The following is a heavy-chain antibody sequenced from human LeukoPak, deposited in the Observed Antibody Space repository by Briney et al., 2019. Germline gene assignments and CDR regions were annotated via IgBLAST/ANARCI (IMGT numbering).Heavy chain of an antibody. J-gene: IGHJ4*02. CDR3: AKVNYVGGAPPFDS. D-gene: IGHD1-26*01. CDR1: GFTFSSYA. Sequence: PGGSLRLSCAAAGFTFSSYAMSWVRQAPGKGLEWVSAISGSGGSTYYADSVKGRFTISRDNSKNTLYLQMNSLRAEDTAVYYCAKVNYVGGAPPFDSWGQGTLVTVSS. CDR2: ISGSGGST. V-gene: IGHV3-23*01.